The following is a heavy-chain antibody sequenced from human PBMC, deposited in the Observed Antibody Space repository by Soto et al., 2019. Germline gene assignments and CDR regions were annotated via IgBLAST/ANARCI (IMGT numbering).Heavy chain of an antibody. CDR1: GFTFSYYA. CDR2: IRGGGDRT. D-gene: IGHD1-7*01. CDR3: TKEATKVVGTTFYG. V-gene: IGHV3-23*01. J-gene: IGHJ4*02. Sequence: EVQLLESGGGLVQPGGSLRLSCSASGFTFSYYAMSWVRQTPEKGLEWVSGIRGGGDRTDHADSVKGRFTISRDNSKNMMYLQMSSLRDEDTAIYYCTKEATKVVGTTFYGWGQGTLVTVSS.